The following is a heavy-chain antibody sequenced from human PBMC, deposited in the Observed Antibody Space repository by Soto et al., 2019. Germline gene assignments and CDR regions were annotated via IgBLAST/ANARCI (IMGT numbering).Heavy chain of an antibody. J-gene: IGHJ4*02. CDR3: ARDPHGGDASPFDY. V-gene: IGHV3-33*01. CDR2: IWYDGSNK. CDR1: GFTFSSNG. D-gene: IGHD2-21*02. Sequence: QVQLVESGGGVVQPGRSLRLSCAASGFTFSSNGMHWVRQAPGKGLQWVAVIWYDGSNKYYADSVKGRFTISRDNSKNTLYLQMNSLRAEDTAVYYCARDPHGGDASPFDYWGQGTLVTVSS.